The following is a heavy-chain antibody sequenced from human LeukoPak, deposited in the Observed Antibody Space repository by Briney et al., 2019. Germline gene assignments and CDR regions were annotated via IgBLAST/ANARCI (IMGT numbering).Heavy chain of an antibody. CDR2: INAGNGNT. V-gene: IGHV1-3*03. CDR1: GYTFTSYA. CDR3: ARGEDYDSLHFDY. J-gene: IGHJ4*02. Sequence: ASVKVSCKASGYTFTSYAMHWVRQAPGQRLEWMGWINAGNGNTKYSQEFQGRVTITRDTSASTAYMELGSLRSEDMAVYYCARGEDYDSLHFDYWGQGTLVTVSS. D-gene: IGHD3-22*01.